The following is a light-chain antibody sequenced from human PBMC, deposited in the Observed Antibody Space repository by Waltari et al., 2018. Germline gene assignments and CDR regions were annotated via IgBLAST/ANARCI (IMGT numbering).Light chain of an antibody. CDR1: SSNIGAGYD. Sequence: QSELTQPPSVSGAPGQRVTISCTGSSSNIGAGYDVHWYKQLPGTAPKRLIYGNFNRPSGVPDRVSGSKSGTSASLAITGLQAEDEADYYCQSFDSSLTMYVFGTGTKVTVL. V-gene: IGLV1-40*01. CDR3: QSFDSSLTMYV. CDR2: GNF. J-gene: IGLJ1*01.